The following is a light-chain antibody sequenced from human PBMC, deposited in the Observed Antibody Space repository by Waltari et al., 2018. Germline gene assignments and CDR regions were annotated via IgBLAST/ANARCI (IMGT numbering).Light chain of an antibody. CDR2: EVS. Sequence: QSALTQPASVSGSPGQSIIISCTGTSSDVGGYNYVSWYQQRPGTAPELLIYEVSNRTSGISNLFSGAKSGNTASLTISGLRGEDEADYYCSSYTASGSLAFGGGTRVTVL. CDR3: SSYTASGSLA. V-gene: IGLV2-14*01. J-gene: IGLJ2*01. CDR1: SSDVGGYNY.